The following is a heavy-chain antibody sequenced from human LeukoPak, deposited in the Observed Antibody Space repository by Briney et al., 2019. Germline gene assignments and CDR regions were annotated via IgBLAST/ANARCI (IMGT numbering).Heavy chain of an antibody. D-gene: IGHD4-17*01. CDR3: AKGRGTAVTSAANY. CDR1: GVTLRNYA. V-gene: IGHV3-23*01. CDR2: ISGDGEST. J-gene: IGHJ4*02. Sequence: PGGTLRLSCAASGVTLRNYARTWVRQAPGKGLQWVSVISGDGESTYNADSVRGRFTISRDNSKPTVSLQMNSLRAEDTAVYYCAKGRGTAVTSAANYWGQGTLVTVSS.